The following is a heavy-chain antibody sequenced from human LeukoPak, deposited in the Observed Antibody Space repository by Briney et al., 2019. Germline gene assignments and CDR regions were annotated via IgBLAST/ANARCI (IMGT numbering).Heavy chain of an antibody. Sequence: PSETLSLTCTVSGGSLSSSSYYWGWIRQPPGKGLEWIGSIYYSGITYYNPSLKSRVTISVDTSKNHFSLQLSSVTAADTAVYYCARGPYYYDSSAIYFDYWGQGTLVTVSS. CDR3: ARGPYYYDSSAIYFDY. CDR1: GGSLSSSSYY. J-gene: IGHJ4*02. V-gene: IGHV4-39*02. CDR2: IYYSGIT. D-gene: IGHD3-22*01.